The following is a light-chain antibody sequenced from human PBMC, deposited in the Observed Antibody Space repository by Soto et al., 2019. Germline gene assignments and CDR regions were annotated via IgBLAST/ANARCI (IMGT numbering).Light chain of an antibody. CDR1: QSVSSSF. J-gene: IGKJ1*01. CDR2: GAS. V-gene: IGKV3-20*01. Sequence: EIVLTQSPGTLSLSPGGRATLSCRASQSVSSSFLAWYQQKPGQAPRLLIYGASSRATGIPDRFSGSGSGTDFTLTISGLEPEDFAVYYCQQYDSSPWTFGQGTRVEIK. CDR3: QQYDSSPWT.